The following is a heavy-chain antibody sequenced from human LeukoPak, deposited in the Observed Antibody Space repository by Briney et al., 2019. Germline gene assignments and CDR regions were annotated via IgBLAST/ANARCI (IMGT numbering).Heavy chain of an antibody. V-gene: IGHV3-11*01. CDR1: GFTFSEYY. CDR3: ARTYYDFWSGYYTPYMDV. CDR2: ISSSGSTI. J-gene: IGHJ6*03. Sequence: GRCLRLPCAASGFTFSEYYMSWIRQAPGKGLEWGSYISSSGSTIYYADSVKGRFTIYRDNAKNSLYLQMNSLRAEDTAVYYCARTYYDFWSGYYTPYMDVWGKGTTVTVSS. D-gene: IGHD3-3*01.